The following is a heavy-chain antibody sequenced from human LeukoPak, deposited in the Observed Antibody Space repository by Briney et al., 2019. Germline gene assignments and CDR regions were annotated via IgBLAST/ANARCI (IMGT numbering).Heavy chain of an antibody. J-gene: IGHJ2*01. Sequence: GKSLRLSCATSGFTFSGYGMHWVRQAPGKGLEWVTVIWSDGSNKYYADSVKGRFTISRDNSKNTLYLQMNSLRAEDTAVYYCARRNRDGYNYWYFDLWGRGTLVTVSS. CDR1: GFTFSGYG. CDR3: ARRNRDGYNYWYFDL. V-gene: IGHV3-33*01. D-gene: IGHD5-24*01. CDR2: IWSDGSNK.